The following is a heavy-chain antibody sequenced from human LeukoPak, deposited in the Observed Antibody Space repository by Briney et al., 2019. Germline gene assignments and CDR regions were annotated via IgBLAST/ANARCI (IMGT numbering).Heavy chain of an antibody. CDR1: GGSISNYY. CDR3: ARVGRDDCGGDCYLNCAFDI. J-gene: IGHJ3*02. CDR2: IYYSGST. Sequence: SETLSLTCTVSGGSISNYYWSWIRQPPGKGLEWIGYIYYSGSTNYNPSLKSRVTISIETSKIQFSLKLRSVTAADTTVYYCARVGRDDCGGDCYLNCAFDIWGQGTVVTVSS. V-gene: IGHV4-59*08. D-gene: IGHD2-21*02.